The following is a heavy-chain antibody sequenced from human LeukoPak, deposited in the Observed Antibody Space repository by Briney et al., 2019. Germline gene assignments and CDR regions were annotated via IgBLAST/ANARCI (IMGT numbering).Heavy chain of an antibody. J-gene: IGHJ6*02. V-gene: IGHV1-2*02. CDR2: INPNSGGT. CDR1: GYTFTCYY. Sequence: GASVKVSCKASGYTFTCYYMHWVRQAPGQGLEWMGWINPNSGGTKYAQKFQGRVTMTRDTSISTAYMELSRLRSDDTAVYYCARDKFYYDTSGYYWDYYYGMDVWGQGTTVTVSS. D-gene: IGHD3-22*01. CDR3: ARDKFYYDTSGYYWDYYYGMDV.